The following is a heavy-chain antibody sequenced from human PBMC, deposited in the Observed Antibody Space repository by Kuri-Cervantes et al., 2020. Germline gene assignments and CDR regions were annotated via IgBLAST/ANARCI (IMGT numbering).Heavy chain of an antibody. V-gene: IGHV3-21*01. J-gene: IGHJ3*02. CDR3: ARGLYAGYSSGWENPNQEENAFDI. D-gene: IGHD6-19*01. CDR1: GFTFSSYS. CDR2: ISSSSSYI. Sequence: GESLKISCAASGFTFSSYSMNWVRQAPGKGLEWVSSISSSSSYIYYADSVKGRFTISRDNAKNSLYLQMNSLRAEDTAVYYCARGLYAGYSSGWENPNQEENAFDIWGQGTMVTVSS.